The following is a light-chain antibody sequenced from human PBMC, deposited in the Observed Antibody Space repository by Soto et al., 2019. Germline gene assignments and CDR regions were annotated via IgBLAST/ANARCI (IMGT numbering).Light chain of an antibody. Sequence: EIVLTQSPGTLSLSPGERATLSCRASQRVSSSSYLAWYQQKHVQAPRLLIYGASSRATGIPDRFSGSGSATDCTLTISRLEPEDFAVYYCRQYGSSPSYTFGQGTKLEIK. CDR1: QRVSSSSY. CDR3: RQYGSSPSYT. V-gene: IGKV3-20*01. J-gene: IGKJ2*01. CDR2: GAS.